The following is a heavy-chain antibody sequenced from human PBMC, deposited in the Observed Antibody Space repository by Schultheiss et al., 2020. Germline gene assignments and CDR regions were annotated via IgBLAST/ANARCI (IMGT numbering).Heavy chain of an antibody. D-gene: IGHD7-27*01. CDR1: GGSISSSNW. V-gene: IGHV4-4*02. CDR2: IYHSGST. Sequence: SATLSLTCAVSGGSISSSNWWSWVRQPPGKGLEWIGEIYHSGSTNYNPSLKSRVTISVDKSKNQFSLKLSSVTAADTAVYYCARDPGDSFYYYYMDVWGKGTTVTVSS. J-gene: IGHJ6*03. CDR3: ARDPGDSFYYYYMDV.